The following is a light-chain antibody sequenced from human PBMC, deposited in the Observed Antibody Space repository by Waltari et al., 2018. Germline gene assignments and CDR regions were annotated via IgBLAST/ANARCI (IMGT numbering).Light chain of an antibody. CDR2: WAS. V-gene: IGKV4-1*01. Sequence: DIVMTQSPDSLAVSLGERATINCKSSQSVLYSSNNKNYLAWYQQKPGQPPKLLIYWASTLESGVPDRFSGSGSGTDFTLTISSLQAEDVAFYYCQQYYSTPYTFGQGTKLEIK. CDR1: QSVLYSSNNKNY. CDR3: QQYYSTPYT. J-gene: IGKJ2*01.